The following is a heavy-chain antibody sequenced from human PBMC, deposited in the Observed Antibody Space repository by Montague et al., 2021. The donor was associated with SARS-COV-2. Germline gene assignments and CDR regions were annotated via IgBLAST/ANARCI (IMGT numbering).Heavy chain of an antibody. J-gene: IGHJ4*02. CDR2: INHSGST. D-gene: IGHD2-2*01. Sequence: SETLSLTCAVYGESFSGYYWSWIRQPPGKGLEWIGEINHSGSTNSNPSLKSRLTISVDTSKNQFSLKLSSVTAADTAVYYCARPSCSSTSCYGPLWHWGQGTLVTVSS. CDR3: ARPSCSSTSCYGPLWH. CDR1: GESFSGYY. V-gene: IGHV4-34*01.